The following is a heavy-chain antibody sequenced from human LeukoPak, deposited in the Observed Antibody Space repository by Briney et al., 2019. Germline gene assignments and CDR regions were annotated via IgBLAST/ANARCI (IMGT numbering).Heavy chain of an antibody. V-gene: IGHV3-11*04. CDR1: GGSFSGYY. D-gene: IGHD3-10*01. CDR3: ARASSRRGSIDY. J-gene: IGHJ4*02. Sequence: LSLTCAVYGGSFSGYYWSWIRQAPGKGLEWVSYISSSGSTIYYADSVKGRFTISRDNAKNSLYLQMNSLRAEDTAVYYCARASSRRGSIDYWGQGTLVTVSS. CDR2: ISSSGSTI.